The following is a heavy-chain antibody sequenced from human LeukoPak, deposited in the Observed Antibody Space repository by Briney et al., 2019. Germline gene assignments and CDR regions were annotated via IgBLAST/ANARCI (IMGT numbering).Heavy chain of an antibody. CDR2: ISVGGGDT. V-gene: IGHV3-23*01. CDR3: AKLNLGEMAYFDS. Sequence: PGGSLRLSCEASGFIFSSYVMGWVRQAPGKGLEWVSSISVGGGDTFTADSVKGRFTITRENSKNTLYLQMMGLRVEDTAIYYCAKLNLGEMAYFDSWGQGILVTVSP. D-gene: IGHD2-21*01. J-gene: IGHJ4*02. CDR1: GFIFSSYV.